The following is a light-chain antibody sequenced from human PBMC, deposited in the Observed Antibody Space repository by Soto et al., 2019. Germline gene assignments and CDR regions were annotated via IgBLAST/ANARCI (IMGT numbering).Light chain of an antibody. V-gene: IGKV3-15*01. Sequence: EIVVTQSPATLSVSPGERATLSCRASQSVGNNFAWYQQKPGQAPRLLIFATSTRATGVPARFRGSGSVTEFTLTISSLQSEDFAVYYCQQYGDWPLTFGGGAKVEIE. CDR2: ATS. CDR3: QQYGDWPLT. CDR1: QSVGNN. J-gene: IGKJ4*01.